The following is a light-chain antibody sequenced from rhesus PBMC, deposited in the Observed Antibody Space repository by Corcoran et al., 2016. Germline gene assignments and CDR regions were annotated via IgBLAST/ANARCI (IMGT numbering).Light chain of an antibody. CDR1: SSVSTS. Sequence: EIVLTQSPTSMAVSQGERVTISCTASSSVSTSYLHWYQQKPGFPPRLLVYRISRLASGVPARFIGSGAGTSYTLTISSMEAEDAANYYGQQGNSIPFTFGPGTKLDIK. V-gene: IGKV3-42*01. J-gene: IGKJ3*01. CDR3: QQGNSIPFT. CDR2: RIS.